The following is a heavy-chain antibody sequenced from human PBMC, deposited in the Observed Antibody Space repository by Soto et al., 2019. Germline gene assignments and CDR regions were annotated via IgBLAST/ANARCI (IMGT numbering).Heavy chain of an antibody. CDR2: IYSGGST. CDR1: GLSVSSSD. CDR3: STSSRNEYHFAMDA. Sequence: PGGSLRLSCAASGLSVSSSDMSWVRQASGKGLEWVSVIYSGGSTHDADSVKGRFTISRDNSKNTVHLQMNRLRVDDTAVYFCSTSSRNEYHFAMDAWGQGTTVTVSS. J-gene: IGHJ6*02. V-gene: IGHV3-53*01. D-gene: IGHD6-6*01.